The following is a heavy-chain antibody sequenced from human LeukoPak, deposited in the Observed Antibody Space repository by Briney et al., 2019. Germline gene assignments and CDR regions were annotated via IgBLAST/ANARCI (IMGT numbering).Heavy chain of an antibody. V-gene: IGHV3-33*06. D-gene: IGHD3-3*01. Sequence: GGSLRLSCAASGFTFSSYGMHWVRQAPGKGLEWVAVIWYDGSNKYYADSVKGRFTISRDNSKNTLYLQMNSLRAEDTAVYYCAKGDADFWSGYSLYYYYGMDVWGQGTTVTVSS. CDR2: IWYDGSNK. CDR3: AKGDADFWSGYSLYYYYGMDV. CDR1: GFTFSSYG. J-gene: IGHJ6*02.